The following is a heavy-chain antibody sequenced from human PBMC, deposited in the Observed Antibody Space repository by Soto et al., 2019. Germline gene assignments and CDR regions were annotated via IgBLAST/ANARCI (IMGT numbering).Heavy chain of an antibody. V-gene: IGHV1-3*01. D-gene: IGHD2-15*01. J-gene: IGHJ5*02. Sequence: QVQLVQSGAEVKKPGASVKVSCKASGYTFTSCGMHWVRQAPGQRLEWMGWINAGNGNTRYSQNFQGRVTITRDTCASTAYMELSSLRSEATAVYYWARRNSGGNWLDPWCKGTLVTVSS. CDR1: GYTFTSCG. CDR3: ARRNSGGNWLDP. CDR2: INAGNGNT.